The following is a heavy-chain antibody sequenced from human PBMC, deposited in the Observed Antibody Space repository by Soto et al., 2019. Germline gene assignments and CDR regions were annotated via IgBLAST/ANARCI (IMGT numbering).Heavy chain of an antibody. D-gene: IGHD6-6*01. CDR2: IYYSGST. Sequence: SATLSLTCTFSGGSIISYYWSWIRQPPGKGLEWIGYIYYSGSTNYNPSLKSRVTISVDTSKNQFSLKLSSVTAADTAVYYCARERRAARPPDSYSGMDVWGNGTTVTVSS. V-gene: IGHV4-59*01. CDR1: GGSIISYY. CDR3: ARERRAARPPDSYSGMDV. J-gene: IGHJ6*04.